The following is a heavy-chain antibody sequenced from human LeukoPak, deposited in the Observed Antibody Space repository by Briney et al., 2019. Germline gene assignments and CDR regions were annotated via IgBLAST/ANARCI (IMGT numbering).Heavy chain of an antibody. CDR2: LYYGENS. V-gene: IGHV4-39*01. Sequence: PGESLRLSCAASGITFSNYWMTWVRQAPGKGLEWIGSLYYGENSHYNPSLKSRATLSVDTSNNQFSLKLTSVTAADAAVYFCARQLPTAAADTRGYFDYWGQGTVVTVSS. CDR1: GITFSNYW. D-gene: IGHD6-25*01. J-gene: IGHJ4*02. CDR3: ARQLPTAAADTRGYFDY.